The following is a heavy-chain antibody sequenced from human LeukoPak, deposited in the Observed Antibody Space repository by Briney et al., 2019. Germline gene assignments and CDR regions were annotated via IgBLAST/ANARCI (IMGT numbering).Heavy chain of an antibody. J-gene: IGHJ6*03. CDR3: ARPEVRGVYYYYMDV. CDR2: IIPIFGTA. CDR1: GGTFSSYA. Sequence: SVKVSCKASGGTFSSYAISRVRQAPGQGLEWMGGIIPIFGTANYAQKFQGRVTITADESTSTAYMELSSLRSEDTAVYYCARPEVRGVYYYYMDVWGKGTTVTVSS. V-gene: IGHV1-69*13. D-gene: IGHD3-10*01.